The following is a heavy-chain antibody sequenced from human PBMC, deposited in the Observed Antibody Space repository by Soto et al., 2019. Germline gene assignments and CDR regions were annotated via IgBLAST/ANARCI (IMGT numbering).Heavy chain of an antibody. J-gene: IGHJ4*02. CDR2: IYPGDSDT. CDR3: ARLGATDVYYFDY. CDR1: GYSFTSYW. Sequence: PGESLKISCKGSGYSFTSYWIGWVRQMPGKGPEWMGIIYPGDSDTRYSPSFQGQVTISADKSISTAYPQWSSLKASDTAMYYCARLGATDVYYFDYWGQGTLVTVSS. V-gene: IGHV5-51*01. D-gene: IGHD1-26*01.